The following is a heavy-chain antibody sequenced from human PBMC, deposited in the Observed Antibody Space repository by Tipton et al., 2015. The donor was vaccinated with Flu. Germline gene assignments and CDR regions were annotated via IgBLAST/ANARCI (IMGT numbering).Heavy chain of an antibody. V-gene: IGHV3-64*07. Sequence: QLVQSGGGLVQPGGSPRLSCAASGFTFSSYAMHWVRQAPGKGLEYVSAISSNGGSTYYADSVKGRFTISRDNSKNTLYLQMGSLRAEDMAVYYCARDSCGGDCWDYWGQGTLVTVSS. D-gene: IGHD2-21*02. CDR1: GFTFSSYA. J-gene: IGHJ4*02. CDR2: ISSNGGST. CDR3: ARDSCGGDCWDY.